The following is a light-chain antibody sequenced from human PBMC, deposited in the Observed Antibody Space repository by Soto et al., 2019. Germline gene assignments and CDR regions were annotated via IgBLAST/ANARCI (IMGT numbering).Light chain of an antibody. J-gene: IGLJ3*02. V-gene: IGLV2-23*02. CDR3: CSYAGSSTLWV. CDR2: EVS. Sequence: QSALTQPASVSGSPGQSITISCTGTSSDVGSYNLVSWYQQHLGKAPKLMIYEVSKRPSGVSNRFSGSKSGITASLTISGLQAEDEADYYCCSYAGSSTLWVFGGGTKLTVL. CDR1: SSDVGSYNL.